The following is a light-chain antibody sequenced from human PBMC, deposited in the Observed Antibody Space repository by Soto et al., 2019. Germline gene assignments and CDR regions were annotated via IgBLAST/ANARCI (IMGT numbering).Light chain of an antibody. CDR1: SSDVGGYNY. J-gene: IGLJ1*01. V-gene: IGLV2-14*01. Sequence: QSVLTQPASVSGSPGQSITISCTGTSSDVGGYNYVSWYQQHPGKAPKLMIYDVSNRPSGASIRFSGSKSGNTASLTISGLQAEDEADYYCSSYTSSSTRVFGTGTKVTVL. CDR3: SSYTSSSTRV. CDR2: DVS.